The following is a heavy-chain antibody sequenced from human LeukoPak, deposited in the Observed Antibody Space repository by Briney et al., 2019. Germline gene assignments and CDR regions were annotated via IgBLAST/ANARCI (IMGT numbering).Heavy chain of an antibody. V-gene: IGHV3-23*01. J-gene: IGHJ5*02. D-gene: IGHD2-2*01. CDR1: GLTFRGYA. Sequence: GGSLRLSCAASGLTFRGYAMRWVRQAPGKGLEWVSGIRDSGESTYYADSVKGRFPISRDNSKHTLYLQMNRLRAEDAAVYYCAKAVLPPGYCSSITCYMSSWGQGTLVTVCS. CDR2: IRDSGEST. CDR3: AKAVLPPGYCSSITCYMSS.